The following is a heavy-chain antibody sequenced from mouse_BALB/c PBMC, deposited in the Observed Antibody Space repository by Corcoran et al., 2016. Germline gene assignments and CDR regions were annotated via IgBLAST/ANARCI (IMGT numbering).Heavy chain of an antibody. V-gene: IGHV9-3-1*01. Sequence: QIQLVQSGPELKKPGETVKISCKASGYTFTNYGMNWVKQAPGKGLKWMGWINTYTGEPTYADDFKGRFAFSLETSASTAYLQINNLKNEDTATYCCARLGYDYAYSDYWGQGTTLTVSS. D-gene: IGHD2-4*01. CDR1: GYTFTNYG. CDR3: ARLGYDYAYSDY. J-gene: IGHJ2*01. CDR2: INTYTGEP.